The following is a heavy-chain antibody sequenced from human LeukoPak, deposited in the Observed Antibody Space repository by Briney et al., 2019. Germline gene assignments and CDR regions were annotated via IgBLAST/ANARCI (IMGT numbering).Heavy chain of an antibody. D-gene: IGHD2-15*01. V-gene: IGHV4-31*03. CDR3: ARGREYCSGGSCYSDYYYYYGMDV. Sequence: PSQTLSLTCTVSGGSISSGGYYWSWIRQHPGKGLEWIGYIYYSGSTYYNPSLKSRVTISVDTSKNQFSLKLSSVTGADTAVYYCARGREYCSGGSCYSDYYYYYGMDVWGQGTTVTVSS. CDR1: GGSISSGGYY. CDR2: IYYSGST. J-gene: IGHJ6*02.